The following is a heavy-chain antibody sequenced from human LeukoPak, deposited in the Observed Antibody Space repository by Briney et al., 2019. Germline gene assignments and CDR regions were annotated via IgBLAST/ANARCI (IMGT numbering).Heavy chain of an antibody. CDR3: ARDEGSIQRERRGFDY. D-gene: IGHD1-1*01. Sequence: GGSLRLSCVASEFTFSSFWIHWVRQAPGKGLVWVSSINREGSRTYYADSVKGRFTISRDNAKNTLYLQMNSLRVEDTAVYYCARDEGSIQRERRGFDYWGQGTLVTVSS. J-gene: IGHJ4*02. V-gene: IGHV3-74*01. CDR2: INREGSRT. CDR1: EFTFSSFW.